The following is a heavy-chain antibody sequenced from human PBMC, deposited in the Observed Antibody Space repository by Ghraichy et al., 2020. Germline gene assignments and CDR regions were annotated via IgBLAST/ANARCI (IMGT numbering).Heavy chain of an antibody. CDR2: ITGNSNYI. J-gene: IGHJ3*01. Sequence: GGSPRLSCAASEFSFHTYNMNWVRQAPGKGLEWVASITGNSNYIYYAGSVQGRFTISRDNAKNSLYLQMSSLRAEDTAVYFCARRRSGGYGAFDLWGQGTMVTVSS. CDR3: ARRRSGGYGAFDL. D-gene: IGHD2-15*01. V-gene: IGHV3-21*06. CDR1: EFSFHTYN.